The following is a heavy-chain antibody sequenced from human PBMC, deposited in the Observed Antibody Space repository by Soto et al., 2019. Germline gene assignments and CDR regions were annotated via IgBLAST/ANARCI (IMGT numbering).Heavy chain of an antibody. Sequence: NPSETLSLTCSLSGASITSTTYFWAWIRQPPGKGLEWFGSIYYSGKTHYNPSLKSRTTISVDRSRNQFSLQVSSVTAADTAVYYCAKNLPRPGRFDYWGQGTVVTVSS. V-gene: IGHV4-39*01. CDR1: GASITSTTYF. CDR3: AKNLPRPGRFDY. D-gene: IGHD2-2*01. J-gene: IGHJ4*02. CDR2: IYYSGKT.